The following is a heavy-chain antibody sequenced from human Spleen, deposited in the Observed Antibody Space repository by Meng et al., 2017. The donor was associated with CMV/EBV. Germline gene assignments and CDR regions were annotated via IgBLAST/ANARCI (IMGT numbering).Heavy chain of an antibody. D-gene: IGHD1-26*01. V-gene: IGHV4-38-2*02. CDR3: ARGWGGSYSDWFDP. CDR1: GYSISSGYY. Sequence: GSLRLSCTVSGYSISSGYYWGWIRQPPGKGLEWIGSSYHSGSTYYNPSLKSRVTISVDTSKNQFSLKLSSVTAADTAVYYCARGWGGSYSDWFDPWGQGTLVTVSS. J-gene: IGHJ5*02. CDR2: SYHSGST.